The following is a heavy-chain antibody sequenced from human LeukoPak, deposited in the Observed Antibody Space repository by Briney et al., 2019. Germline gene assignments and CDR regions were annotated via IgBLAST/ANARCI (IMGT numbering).Heavy chain of an antibody. Sequence: SETLSLTCTVSGGSISSSSYYWGWIRQPPGKGLEWIGSIYYSGSTYYNPSLKSRVTISIHTSKNQFSLNLSSVTAADTAVYYCARIKYSSSWIFDYWGQGTLVTVSS. V-gene: IGHV4-39*07. D-gene: IGHD6-6*01. CDR1: GGSISSSSYY. CDR2: IYYSGST. CDR3: ARIKYSSSWIFDY. J-gene: IGHJ4*02.